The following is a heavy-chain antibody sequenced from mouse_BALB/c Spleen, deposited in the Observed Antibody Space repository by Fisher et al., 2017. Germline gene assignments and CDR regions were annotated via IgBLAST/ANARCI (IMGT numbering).Heavy chain of an antibody. D-gene: IGHD2-4*01. Sequence: FKGKATMTADTSSNTAYLQLSSLTSEDTAVYYCARGVITEYYYAMDYWGQGTSVTVSS. V-gene: IGHV14-2*01. J-gene: IGHJ4*01. CDR3: ARGVITEYYYAMDY.